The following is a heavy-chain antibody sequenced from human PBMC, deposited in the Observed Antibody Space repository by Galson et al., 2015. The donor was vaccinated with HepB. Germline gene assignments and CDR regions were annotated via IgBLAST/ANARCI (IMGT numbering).Heavy chain of an antibody. D-gene: IGHD2-8*02. V-gene: IGHV1-24*01. CDR2: FHPENGYT. CDR3: ATDFKGAALVPFEY. Sequence: SVKVSCKVSGYRLSELSMHWVRQAPGEGLEWMGGFHPENGYTICAQTFRGRVTMPEDTSTDTAYMELSSLRCEDTAVYYCATDFKGAALVPFEYWGQGTPVTVSS. CDR1: GYRLSELS. J-gene: IGHJ4*02.